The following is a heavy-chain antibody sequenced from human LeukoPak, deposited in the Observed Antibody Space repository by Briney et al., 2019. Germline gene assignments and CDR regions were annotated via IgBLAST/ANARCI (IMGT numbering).Heavy chain of an antibody. D-gene: IGHD3-10*01. Sequence: SETESLTCTVSGGSISSSSYYWCWIRQPPEKGLEWIGTIYYSGSTYYNPSLKSRVTISVDTSKNQFSLKLSSVTAADTAVYYCARDPAMVRGVDPWGQGTLVTVSS. CDR2: IYYSGST. V-gene: IGHV4-39*07. CDR1: GGSISSSSYY. CDR3: ARDPAMVRGVDP. J-gene: IGHJ5*02.